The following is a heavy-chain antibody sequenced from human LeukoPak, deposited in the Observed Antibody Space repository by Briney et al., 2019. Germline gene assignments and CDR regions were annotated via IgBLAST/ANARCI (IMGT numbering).Heavy chain of an antibody. V-gene: IGHV4-31*03. CDR1: GGSISSGGYY. J-gene: IGHJ5*02. Sequence: PSQTLSLTCTVSGGSISSGGYYWSWIRQHPGKGLEWIGYIYYSGSTYYNPSLKSRVTISVDTSKNQFSLKLSSVTAADTAVYYCARDVWGVRLGFDPWGQGTLVTVSS. CDR3: ARDVWGVRLGFDP. D-gene: IGHD3-10*02. CDR2: IYYSGST.